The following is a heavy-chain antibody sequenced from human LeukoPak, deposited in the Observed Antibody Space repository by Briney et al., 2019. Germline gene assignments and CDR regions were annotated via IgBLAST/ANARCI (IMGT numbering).Heavy chain of an antibody. D-gene: IGHD6-19*01. CDR3: ATLSSSSVGY. Sequence: GGSLRLSCAASGLTSTNYYMSWIRQAPGKGLEWVSYIGISGSPIYYADSVKGRFTISRDNAKNSIYLQMNSLRAEDTAVYYCATLSSSSVGYWGQGTLVTVSP. J-gene: IGHJ4*02. CDR1: GLTSTNYY. V-gene: IGHV3-11*01. CDR2: IGISGSPI.